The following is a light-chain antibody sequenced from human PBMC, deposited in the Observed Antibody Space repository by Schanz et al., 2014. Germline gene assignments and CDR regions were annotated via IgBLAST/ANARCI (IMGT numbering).Light chain of an antibody. Sequence: VVLTQSPGTLSLSPGEGATLSCRASQSVSSSYLAWYQQKPGQAPRLLIYGASSRATGIPVRFSGSGSGTDFTLTISRLEPEDFAVYYCQQYERPPLYTFGQGTKLEI. CDR3: QQYERPPLYT. V-gene: IGKV3-20*01. CDR1: QSVSSSY. CDR2: GAS. J-gene: IGKJ2*01.